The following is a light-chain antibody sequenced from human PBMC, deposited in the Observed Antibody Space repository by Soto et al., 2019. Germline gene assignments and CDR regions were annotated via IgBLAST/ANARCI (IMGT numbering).Light chain of an antibody. Sequence: DIQMTQSPSSLSASVGDRVTITCRVSQTIGIYLNWYQQKPGKAPKLLIYGVSNLQSGVPSRFSGSGSGTDFTLNISSLQPEDFADYYCQQSYRTPPTFGQGTKVEIK. J-gene: IGKJ2*01. CDR2: GVS. V-gene: IGKV1-39*01. CDR1: QTIGIY. CDR3: QQSYRTPPT.